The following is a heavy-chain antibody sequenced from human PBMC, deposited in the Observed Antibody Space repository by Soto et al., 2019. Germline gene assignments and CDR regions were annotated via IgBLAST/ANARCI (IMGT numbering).Heavy chain of an antibody. J-gene: IGHJ4*02. CDR2: MNPNSGNT. CDR1: GYTFTSYD. CDR3: ARAYGIAARRAYGY. V-gene: IGHV1-8*01. D-gene: IGHD6-6*01. Sequence: QVQLVQSGAEVKKPGASVKVSCKASGYTFTSYDINWVRQATGQGLEWMGWMNPNSGNTGYAQKFQGRVTXXRXTXXSTAYMELSSLRSEDTAVYYCARAYGIAARRAYGYWGQGTLVTVSS.